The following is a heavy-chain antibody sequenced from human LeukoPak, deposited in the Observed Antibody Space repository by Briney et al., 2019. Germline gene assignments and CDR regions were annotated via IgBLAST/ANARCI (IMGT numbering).Heavy chain of an antibody. CDR1: GFTFSSYG. CDR2: IWYGGRNK. J-gene: IGHJ6*02. Sequence: GGSLRLSCAASGFTFSSYGMHWVRQAPGKGLEWVAVIWYGGRNKYYADSVKGRFTITRDNSKNTLDLQMNSMRAEDTAVYYCARDLLLEWLLFDYYYYGMDGWGQGTTVTVSS. V-gene: IGHV3-33*01. CDR3: ARDLLLEWLLFDYYYYGMDG. D-gene: IGHD3-3*01.